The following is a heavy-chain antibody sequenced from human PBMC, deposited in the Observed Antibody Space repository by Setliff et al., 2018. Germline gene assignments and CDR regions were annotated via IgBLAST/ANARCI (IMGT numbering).Heavy chain of an antibody. Sequence: ASVKVSCKASGGTFSSYAISWVRQAPGQGLEWMGWISAYNGNTNYAQKLQGRVTMTTDTSTSTAYMELRSLRSDDTAVYYCARGGSDYYDSSGYYYYYYYGMDVWGQGTTVTVSS. CDR3: ARGGSDYYDSSGYYYYYYYGMDV. J-gene: IGHJ6*02. CDR2: ISAYNGNT. D-gene: IGHD3-22*01. CDR1: GGTFSSYA. V-gene: IGHV1-18*01.